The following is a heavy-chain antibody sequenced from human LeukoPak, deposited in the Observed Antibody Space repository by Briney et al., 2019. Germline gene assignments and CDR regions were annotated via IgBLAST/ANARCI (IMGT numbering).Heavy chain of an antibody. J-gene: IGHJ6*02. CDR2: IYTSGST. Sequence: SETLSLTCTVSGGSISSYYWSWIRQPAGKGLEWIGRIYTSGSTNYNPSLKSRVTMSVDTSKNQFSLKLSSVTAADTAVYYCARGKWELLGGVKDYYYYYGMDVWGQGTTVTVSS. CDR1: GGSISSYY. CDR3: ARGKWELLGGVKDYYYYYGMDV. V-gene: IGHV4-4*07. D-gene: IGHD1-26*01.